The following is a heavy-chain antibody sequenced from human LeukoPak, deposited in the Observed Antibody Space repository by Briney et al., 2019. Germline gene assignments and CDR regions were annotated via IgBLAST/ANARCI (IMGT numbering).Heavy chain of an antibody. CDR2: ISVSGGTT. D-gene: IGHD5/OR15-5a*01. J-gene: IGHJ4*02. CDR3: AKRGLRVTPDFDY. CDR1: GLTLSNYA. Sequence: GGSLRLSCAASGLTLSNYAMIWLRQAPGQGLEWVSAISVSGGTTYYAVPVRGRFTISRDNSKNTLYLPMNSLRAEDTAVYYCAKRGLRVTPDFDYWGQGTLVTVSS. V-gene: IGHV3-23*01.